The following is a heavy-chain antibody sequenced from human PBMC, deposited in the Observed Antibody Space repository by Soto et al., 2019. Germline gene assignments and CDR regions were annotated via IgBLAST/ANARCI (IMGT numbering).Heavy chain of an antibody. CDR1: GFTFSSYS. V-gene: IGHV3-21*01. J-gene: IGHJ5*02. D-gene: IGHD4-17*01. CDR3: ARLSYQVTTLNWFDP. CDR2: ISSSSSYI. Sequence: GGSLRLSCAASGFTFSSYSMNWVRQAPGKGLEWVSSISSSSSYIYYADSVKGRFTISRDNAKNSLYLQMNSLRAEDTAVYYCARLSYQVTTLNWFDPWGQGTLVTVSS.